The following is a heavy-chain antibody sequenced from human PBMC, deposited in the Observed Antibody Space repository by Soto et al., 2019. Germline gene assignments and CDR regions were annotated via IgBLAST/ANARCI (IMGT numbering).Heavy chain of an antibody. Sequence: QVQLVQSGAEVKKPGASVKVSCKASGYTFTSYGISWVRQAPGQGLEWMGWIRAYNGNTNYAQKLQGRVTMTTDTSTSTAYMELRSRSSDEPAVYFCAGDLPTMDVWGQGTTVTVSS. CDR2: IRAYNGNT. CDR3: AGDLPTMDV. CDR1: GYTFTSYG. J-gene: IGHJ6*02. V-gene: IGHV1-18*01.